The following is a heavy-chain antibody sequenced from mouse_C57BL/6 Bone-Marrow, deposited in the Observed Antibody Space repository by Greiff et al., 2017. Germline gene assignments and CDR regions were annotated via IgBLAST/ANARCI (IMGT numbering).Heavy chain of an antibody. CDR2: INSDGGST. J-gene: IGHJ1*03. Sequence: EVQLLQSGGGLVQPGESLKLSCESNEYEFPSHDMSWVRKTPEKRLELVAAINSDGGSTYYPDTMERRFIISRDNTKKTLYLQLSSLRSEDTALYYCAGHRHYGSSDGWYFDVWGTGTTVTVSS. V-gene: IGHV5-2*01. CDR1: EYEFPSHD. CDR3: AGHRHYGSSDGWYFDV. D-gene: IGHD1-1*01.